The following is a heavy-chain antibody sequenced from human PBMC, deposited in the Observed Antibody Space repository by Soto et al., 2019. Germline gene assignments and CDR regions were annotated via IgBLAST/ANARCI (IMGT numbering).Heavy chain of an antibody. V-gene: IGHV3-49*04. CDR3: TRVGIYSSGYIDY. D-gene: IGHD6-19*01. CDR1: GFTFGDYA. CDR2: IRSKAYGGTT. J-gene: IGHJ4*02. Sequence: GSLRLSCTASGFTFGDYAMSWVRQAPGKGLEWVGFIRSKAYGGTTEYVASVKGRFTISRDDSKSIAYLQMNSLKTEDTAVYYCTRVGIYSSGYIDYWGQGTLVTVSS.